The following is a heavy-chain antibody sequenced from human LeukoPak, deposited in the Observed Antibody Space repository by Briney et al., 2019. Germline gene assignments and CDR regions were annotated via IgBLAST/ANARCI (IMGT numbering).Heavy chain of an antibody. D-gene: IGHD2-2*02. Sequence: SETLSLTCTVSGVSINSYFWSWIRQPPGKGLEWIGYIYSNGDTNYNPSLKGRVTISLDTSKNQFSLKLSSATAADTAMYFCARHDAYCSRNSCYKGGSNWFDPWGQGTLVTVSS. CDR2: IYSNGDT. V-gene: IGHV4-4*09. J-gene: IGHJ5*02. CDR1: GVSINSYF. CDR3: ARHDAYCSRNSCYKGGSNWFDP.